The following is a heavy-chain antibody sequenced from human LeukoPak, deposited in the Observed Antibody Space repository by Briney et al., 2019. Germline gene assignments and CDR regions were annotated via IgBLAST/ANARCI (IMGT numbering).Heavy chain of an antibody. V-gene: IGHV4-59*01. J-gene: IGHJ4*02. CDR2: MYYSGST. Sequence: SETLSLTCTVSGDSISSYYWSWIRQPPGRGLDWIGYMYYSGSTNCNPSLKSRVTMSVDTSENQFSLKLSSVTAADTAVYYCARVDGGSGWYYFDYWGQGTLVTVSS. CDR1: GDSISSYY. D-gene: IGHD6-19*01. CDR3: ARVDGGSGWYYFDY.